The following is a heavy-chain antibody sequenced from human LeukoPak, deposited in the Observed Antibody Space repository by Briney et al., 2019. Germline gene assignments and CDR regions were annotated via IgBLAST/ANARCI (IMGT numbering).Heavy chain of an antibody. CDR1: GNSFTSFW. Sequence: GESLKISFKGSGNSFTSFWIGWVRQMPGKGLEWMGIIHLGDSDTRFSPSFKGQVTMSADKSISTAYLQWSSLKASDTAMYYCARHVGSDDSTGYYSLAYFYMDVWGKGTTVTVSS. D-gene: IGHD3-22*01. CDR3: ARHVGSDDSTGYYSLAYFYMDV. V-gene: IGHV5-51*01. CDR2: IHLGDSDT. J-gene: IGHJ6*03.